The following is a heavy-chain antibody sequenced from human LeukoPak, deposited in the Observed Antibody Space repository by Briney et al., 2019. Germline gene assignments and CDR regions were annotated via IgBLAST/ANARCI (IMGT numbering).Heavy chain of an antibody. Sequence: GASVKVSCKASDYTFTKYGLSWVRQPPGQGLEWMGWISTYNGNTIYAQNLQGRVTMTTDTSTSTAYMELRSLRSDDTAVYYCARTPRYDFWSGYSNWFDPWGQGTLVTVSS. CDR1: DYTFTKYG. J-gene: IGHJ5*02. D-gene: IGHD3-3*01. CDR2: ISTYNGNT. V-gene: IGHV1-18*01. CDR3: ARTPRYDFWSGYSNWFDP.